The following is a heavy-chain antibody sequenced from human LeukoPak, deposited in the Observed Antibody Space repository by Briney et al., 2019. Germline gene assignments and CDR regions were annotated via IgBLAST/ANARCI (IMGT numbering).Heavy chain of an antibody. J-gene: IGHJ3*02. CDR1: GRSFSGYY. CDR2: TSHSGST. V-gene: IGHV4-34*01. Sequence: SETLSLTCAVYGRSFSGYYWSWIRQPPGKGLEWIGETSHSGSTNYNPSLESRVTISVDTSKKQFSLKLTSVTAADTAVYFCARKYCSTTSCYYAFDIWGQGTMVTVSS. CDR3: ARKYCSTTSCYYAFDI. D-gene: IGHD2-2*01.